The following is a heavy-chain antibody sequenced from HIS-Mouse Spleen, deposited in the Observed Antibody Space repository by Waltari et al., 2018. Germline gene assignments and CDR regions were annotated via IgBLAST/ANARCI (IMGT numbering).Heavy chain of an antibody. CDR2: IYYSGST. Sequence: QLQLQESGPGLVKPSATLSLTCTVSGGSISSSSYDWVWIRQPPGKGLEWIGSIYYSGSTYYNPSLKSRVTISVDTSKNQFSLKLSSVTAADTAVYYCAREIPYSSSWYDWYFDLWGRGTLVTVSS. J-gene: IGHJ2*01. CDR3: AREIPYSSSWYDWYFDL. CDR1: GGSISSSSYD. D-gene: IGHD6-13*01. V-gene: IGHV4-39*07.